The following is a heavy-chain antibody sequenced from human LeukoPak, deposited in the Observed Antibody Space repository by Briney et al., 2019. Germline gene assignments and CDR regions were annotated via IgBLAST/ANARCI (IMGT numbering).Heavy chain of an antibody. CDR1: GFTFSSYG. Sequence: PGGSLRLSCAASGFTFSSYGMHWVRQAPGKGLEWVAVISYDGSNKYYADSVKGRFTISRDNSKNTLYLQMNSLRAEDTAVYYCGRANGGNMWRGRYFDYWGQGTLVTVSS. CDR3: GRANGGNMWRGRYFDY. CDR2: ISYDGSNK. V-gene: IGHV3-30*03. J-gene: IGHJ4*02. D-gene: IGHD4-23*01.